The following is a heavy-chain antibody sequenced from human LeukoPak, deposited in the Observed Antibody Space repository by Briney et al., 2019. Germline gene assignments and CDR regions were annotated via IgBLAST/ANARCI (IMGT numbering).Heavy chain of an antibody. CDR3: ARGEITIFGVVITVFDY. Sequence: ARSMRLSSALSAFTFSSFSMNCVRQAPGKGLEWVSSISSSSSYIFYADSVKGRFTITRDNAKNSLHLQMNSLRADDTAVYCCARGEITIFGVVITVFDYWGQGTLVTVSS. CDR1: AFTFSSFS. D-gene: IGHD3-3*01. J-gene: IGHJ4*02. CDR2: ISSSSSYI. V-gene: IGHV3-21*01.